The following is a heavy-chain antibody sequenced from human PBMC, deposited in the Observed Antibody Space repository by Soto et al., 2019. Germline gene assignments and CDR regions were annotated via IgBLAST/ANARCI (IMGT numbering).Heavy chain of an antibody. CDR3: AGGAVEQQIRQGLSPNSYYYYGMDV. CDR2: IIPIFGTA. D-gene: IGHD6-13*01. Sequence: QVQLVQSGAEVKKPGSSVKVSCKASGGTFSSYAISWVRQAPGQGLERMGGIIPIFGTANYAQKFQGRVTITADESTSTADMELSSLRSEDTAVYYCAGGAVEQQIRQGLSPNSYYYYGMDVWGQGTTVTVSS. V-gene: IGHV1-69*01. CDR1: GGTFSSYA. J-gene: IGHJ6*02.